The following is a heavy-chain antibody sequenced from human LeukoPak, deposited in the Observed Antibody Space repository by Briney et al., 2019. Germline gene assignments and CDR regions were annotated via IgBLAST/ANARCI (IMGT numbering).Heavy chain of an antibody. CDR1: GFTFSSYE. Sequence: GGSLRLSCVVSGFTFSSYEMNWVRQAPGKGLEWVSYISHSGSTIYYADSVKGRFTISRDNAKNSLYLQMNSLRIEDTAVYYCARSRGVDWFDPWGQGTLVTVSS. J-gene: IGHJ5*02. CDR3: ARSRGVDWFDP. D-gene: IGHD2-15*01. V-gene: IGHV3-48*03. CDR2: ISHSGSTI.